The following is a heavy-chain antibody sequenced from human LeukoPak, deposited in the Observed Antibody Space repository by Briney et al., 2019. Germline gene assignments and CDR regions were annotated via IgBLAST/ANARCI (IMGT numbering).Heavy chain of an antibody. D-gene: IGHD5-18*01. V-gene: IGHV3-30-3*01. CDR1: GFTFSSYA. CDR2: ISYGGSNK. J-gene: IGHJ4*02. Sequence: GGSLRLSCAASGFTFSSYAMHWVRQAPGKGLEWVAVISYGGSNKYYADSVKGRFTISRDNSKNTLYLQMNSLRAEDTAVYYCARDLLSGYSYGFDYWGQGTLVTVSS. CDR3: ARDLLSGYSYGFDY.